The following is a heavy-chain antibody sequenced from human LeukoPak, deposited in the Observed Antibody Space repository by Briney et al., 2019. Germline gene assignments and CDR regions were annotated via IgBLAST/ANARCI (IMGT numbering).Heavy chain of an antibody. J-gene: IGHJ3*01. CDR1: GGSFSGYY. CDR3: GSGWFSRPPQQA. CDR2: INHSGST. Sequence: SETLSLTCAVYGGSFSGYYWSWIRQPPGKGLEWIGEINHSGSTNYNPSLKSRVTISVDTSKNQFSLKLSSVTAADTAVYYCGSGWFSRPPQQAWGQGTMVTVSS. V-gene: IGHV4-34*01. D-gene: IGHD3-10*01.